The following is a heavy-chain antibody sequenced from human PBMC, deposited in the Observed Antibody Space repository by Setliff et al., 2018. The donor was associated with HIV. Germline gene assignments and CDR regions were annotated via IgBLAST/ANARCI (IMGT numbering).Heavy chain of an antibody. Sequence: PSETLSLTCTVSGGSITSGSYHWSWIRQPAGKGLEWIGHIYSTGKTNYNPSLKSRVTISVDTSRNRFSLTLRSVTAADTAVYYCARTRSGTYYGEMNWFDPWGQGILVTVSS. J-gene: IGHJ5*02. CDR2: IYSTGKT. D-gene: IGHD3-10*01. CDR3: ARTRSGTYYGEMNWFDP. CDR1: GGSITSGSYH. V-gene: IGHV4-61*09.